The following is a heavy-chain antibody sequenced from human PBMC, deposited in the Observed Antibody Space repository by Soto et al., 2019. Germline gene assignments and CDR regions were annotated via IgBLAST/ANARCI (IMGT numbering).Heavy chain of an antibody. V-gene: IGHV6-1*01. CDR3: AGGGLVAARRGYFDF. CDR1: GDSVSRNSAA. Sequence: PSQTLSLTCAISGDSVSRNSAAWNWIRQSPSRGLEWLGRTYYRSRWYNDYAVSVSGRITITPDTSKNQFSLQLNSVTPEDTAVYYCAGGGLVAARRGYFDFWGQGIQVTVSS. CDR2: TYYRSRWYN. J-gene: IGHJ4*02. D-gene: IGHD6-6*01.